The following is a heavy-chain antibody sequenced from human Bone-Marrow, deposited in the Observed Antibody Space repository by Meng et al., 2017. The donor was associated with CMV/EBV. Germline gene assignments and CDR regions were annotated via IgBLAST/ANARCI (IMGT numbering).Heavy chain of an antibody. CDR1: GFTFINYA. J-gene: IGHJ4*02. V-gene: IGHV3-15*01. CDR3: TTEVGSMVVTH. Sequence: GESLKISCVASGFTFINYAMSWVRQAPGKGLEWVGRIKSKTDGGTTDYAAPVKGRFTISRDDSKNTLYLQMNSLKTEDTAVYYCTTEVGSMVVTHWGQGTLVTVSS. CDR2: IKSKTDGGTT. D-gene: IGHD4-23*01.